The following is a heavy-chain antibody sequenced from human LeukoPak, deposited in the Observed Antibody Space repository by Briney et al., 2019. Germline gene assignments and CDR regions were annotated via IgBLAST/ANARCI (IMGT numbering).Heavy chain of an antibody. V-gene: IGHV3-48*01. D-gene: IGHD3-3*01. Sequence: PGGSLRLSCAASGFTFSSYSMNWVRQAPGKGLEWVSYISSSSSTIYYADSVKGRFTISRDNAKNSLYLQMNSLRAEDTAVYYCARDDFWSGYYFDYWGQGTLVTVSS. CDR3: ARDDFWSGYYFDY. CDR1: GFTFSSYS. J-gene: IGHJ4*02. CDR2: ISSSSSTI.